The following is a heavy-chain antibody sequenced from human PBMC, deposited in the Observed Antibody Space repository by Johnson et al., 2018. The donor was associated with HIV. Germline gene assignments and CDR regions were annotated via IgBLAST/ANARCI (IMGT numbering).Heavy chain of an antibody. D-gene: IGHD2-21*02. CDR1: GFTFDDYA. CDR2: ISWNSGSI. Sequence: LVESGGGLVQPGRSLRLSCAASGFTFDDYAMHWVRQAPGKGLEWVSGISWNSGSIGYADSVKGRFTISRDNAKNSLYLQMNSLRGEDTAVYYCAKECGGDCYDAFDVWGQGTMVTVSS. CDR3: AKECGGDCYDAFDV. J-gene: IGHJ3*01. V-gene: IGHV3-9*01.